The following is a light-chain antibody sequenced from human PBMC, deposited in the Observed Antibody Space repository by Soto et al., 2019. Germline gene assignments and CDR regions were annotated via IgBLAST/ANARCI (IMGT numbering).Light chain of an antibody. J-gene: IGKJ2*01. CDR1: QSLLHSNGKAY. Sequence: EIVMTQTPLSLPVTPGQPASISCKSSQSLLHSNGKAYLYWYLQKPGQPPQLLISEVSNRLSGVPDRFSGSESRTDFTLKISRVEAEDVGVYYCMQSVQLPGTFGQGTKLEIK. CDR2: EVS. CDR3: MQSVQLPGT. V-gene: IGKV2D-29*01.